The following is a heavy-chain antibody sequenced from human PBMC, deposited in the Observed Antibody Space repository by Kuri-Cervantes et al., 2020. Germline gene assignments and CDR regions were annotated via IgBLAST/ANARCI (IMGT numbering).Heavy chain of an antibody. D-gene: IGHD3-10*01. CDR3: ASLLRSGANY. CDR2: INWNSGII. Sequence: GGSLRLSCAASGFTFDDYAMHWVRQAPGKGLEWVSSINWNSGIIGYADSVRGRLTVSRDNAKNFLYLQMNSLRAEDTAVYYCASLLRSGANYWGQGTLVTVSS. J-gene: IGHJ4*02. CDR1: GFTFDDYA. V-gene: IGHV3-9*01.